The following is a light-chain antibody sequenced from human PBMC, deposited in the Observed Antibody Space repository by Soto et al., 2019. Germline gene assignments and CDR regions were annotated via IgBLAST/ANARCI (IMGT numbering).Light chain of an antibody. CDR2: WSS. CDR3: QHYYSTPLT. CDR1: QSVLYSSNNKNY. J-gene: IGKJ4*01. V-gene: IGKV4-1*01. Sequence: DIVMTQSPDSLAVSLGERATINCKSSQSVLYSSNNKNYLSWYQQKPGQPPKLLIYWSSIRESRVPDRFSGSGSGADFTLTISSLQAEDAAVYYCQHYYSTPLTFGGGTKVEI.